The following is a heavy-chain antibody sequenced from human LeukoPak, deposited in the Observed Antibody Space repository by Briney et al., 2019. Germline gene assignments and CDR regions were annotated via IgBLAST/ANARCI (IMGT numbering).Heavy chain of an antibody. J-gene: IGHJ5*02. CDR1: SGSVRSNYYS. CDR3: ARHLRIGAAEWFDP. Sequence: SETLSLTCSVSSGSVRSNYYSWAWIRQAPGKGLEWVGGLDDSGNTYYNPSLKSRLTMSVDTSKNHFSLNLKSVAAADTSVYYCARHLRIGAAEWFDPWGQGIMVTVSS. V-gene: IGHV4-39*01. D-gene: IGHD2-15*01. CDR2: LDDSGNT.